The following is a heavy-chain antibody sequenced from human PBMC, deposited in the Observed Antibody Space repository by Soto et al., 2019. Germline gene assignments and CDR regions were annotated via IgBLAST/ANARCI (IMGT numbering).Heavy chain of an antibody. CDR1: GRSFNGYY. Sequence: SETLSLTCAVYGRSFNGYYWSWIRQPPWKGLEWIGEINHSGSTNYNPSLKSRVTISVDTSKNQFSLKLSSVTAADTAVYYCARALMGRLLWFGELLTDAFDIWGQGTMVT. CDR3: ARALMGRLLWFGELLTDAFDI. D-gene: IGHD3-10*01. CDR2: INHSGST. J-gene: IGHJ3*02. V-gene: IGHV4-34*01.